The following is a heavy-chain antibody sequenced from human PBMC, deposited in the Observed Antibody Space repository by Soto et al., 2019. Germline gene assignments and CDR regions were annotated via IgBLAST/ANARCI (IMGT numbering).Heavy chain of an antibody. CDR2: IKRKTDGETR. D-gene: IGHD2-2*01. CDR3: AADRYCSSTTCPGAFDI. V-gene: IGHV3-15*01. J-gene: IGHJ3*02. Sequence: EVQLVDSGGDSVKPGGSLRLSCEASGFTFTHVWMTWVRQAPGKGLEWVGRIKRKTDGETRDYAAPVKGRFTISRDDSKNTLYLQMNSLKTDDTAVYYCAADRYCSSTTCPGAFDIWGQGTMVSVSA. CDR1: GFTFTHVW.